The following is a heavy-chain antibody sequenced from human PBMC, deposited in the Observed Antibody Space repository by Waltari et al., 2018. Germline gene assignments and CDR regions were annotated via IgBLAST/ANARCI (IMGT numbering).Heavy chain of an antibody. CDR2: TIPIFGRT. CDR3: ARRGDFKDWFDS. CDR1: GDTFRNFG. Sequence: QVLLVQSGSEVRKPGSSVKVSCKASGDTFRNFGFTWVRQAPGKGVEWMGGTIPIFGRTKYAQRFKGRVTVSADESTRTAYMELNSLTSDDTAISFCARRGDFKDWFDSWGQGTLVIVSS. J-gene: IGHJ5*01. D-gene: IGHD3-16*01. V-gene: IGHV1-69*12.